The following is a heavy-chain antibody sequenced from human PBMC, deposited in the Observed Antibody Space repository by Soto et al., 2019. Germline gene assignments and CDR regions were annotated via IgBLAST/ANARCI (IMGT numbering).Heavy chain of an antibody. CDR2: INPSGGST. CDR3: ARGSGVTVPEY. J-gene: IGHJ4*02. V-gene: IGHV1-46*03. D-gene: IGHD2-21*02. Sequence: ASLKVSCKTSGSTFTSYYMHWVRQSPGQGLERMGIINPSGGSTYYVQKFQGRVTMTRDTSTTTVYMELSSLTSEDTAVYYCARGSGVTVPEYWGQGTQVTVSS. CDR1: GSTFTSYY.